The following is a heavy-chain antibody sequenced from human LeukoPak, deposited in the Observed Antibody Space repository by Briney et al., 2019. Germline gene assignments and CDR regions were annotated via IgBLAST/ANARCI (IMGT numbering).Heavy chain of an antibody. J-gene: IGHJ4*02. V-gene: IGHV3-21*01. CDR2: ISSSSSYI. CDR3: ARTLWFGELGPYYFDY. D-gene: IGHD3-10*01. CDR1: GFTFSSYG. Sequence: GGSLRLSCAASGFTFSSYGMHWVRQAPGKGLEWVSSISSSSSYIYYADSVKGRFTISRDNAKNSLYLQMNSLRAEDTAVYYCARTLWFGELGPYYFDYWGQGTLVTVSS.